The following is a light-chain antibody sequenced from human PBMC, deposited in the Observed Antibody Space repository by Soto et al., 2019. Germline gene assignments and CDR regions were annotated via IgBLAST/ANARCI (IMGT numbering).Light chain of an antibody. V-gene: IGLV2-14*03. J-gene: IGLJ1*01. CDR1: SNDIGSSDY. CDR2: DVH. Sequence: QSVLTQPASVSGSPGQSITISCTGASNDIGSSDYVSWHQQHPGKAPKLMLYDVHNRPSGVSNRFSGSKSGNTASLTISGLQAEDEADYYCSSYTSSATDVFGTGTKLTVL. CDR3: SSYTSSATDV.